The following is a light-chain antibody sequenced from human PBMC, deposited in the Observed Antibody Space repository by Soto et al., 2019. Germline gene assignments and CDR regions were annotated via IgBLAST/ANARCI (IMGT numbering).Light chain of an antibody. J-gene: IGKJ1*01. Sequence: EIVLTQSPATLSLSPGERATLSCRASQSVSSNLAWFQQKPGQPPRLLLYGASNRATGIPARFSGGGSGTDFALTISGLEPEDFAVFYCQENSTWPTFRQGTKVEIK. CDR1: QSVSSN. CDR2: GAS. V-gene: IGKV3-11*01. CDR3: QENSTWPT.